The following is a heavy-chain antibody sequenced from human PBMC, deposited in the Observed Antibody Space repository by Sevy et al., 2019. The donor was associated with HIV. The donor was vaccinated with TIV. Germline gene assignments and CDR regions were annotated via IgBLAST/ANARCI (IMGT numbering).Heavy chain of an antibody. CDR3: TTIWFGELSIPGAENWFDP. J-gene: IGHJ5*02. D-gene: IGHD3-10*01. CDR2: IRSKANSYAT. CDR1: GFTFSGSA. Sequence: GSLRLSCAASGFTFSGSAMHWVRQASGKGLEWVGRIRSKANSYATAYAASVKGRFTISRDDSKNTAYLQMNSLKTEDTAVYYCTTIWFGELSIPGAENWFDPWGQGTLVTVSS. V-gene: IGHV3-73*01.